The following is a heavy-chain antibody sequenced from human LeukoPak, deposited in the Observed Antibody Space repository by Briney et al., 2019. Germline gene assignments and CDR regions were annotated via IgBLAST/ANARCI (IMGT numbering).Heavy chain of an antibody. J-gene: IGHJ4*02. V-gene: IGHV3-48*01. Sequence: GGSLRLSCAASGFSFSSYSMNWVRQTPGKGLEWVSYISSSSRTIYYADSVKGRFTISRDNAQNSLYLQMNSLRADDTAVYYCARDPDLPVLRAFDFWGQGTLVTVSS. CDR3: ARDPDLPVLRAFDF. CDR2: ISSSSRTI. D-gene: IGHD3-10*01. CDR1: GFSFSSYS.